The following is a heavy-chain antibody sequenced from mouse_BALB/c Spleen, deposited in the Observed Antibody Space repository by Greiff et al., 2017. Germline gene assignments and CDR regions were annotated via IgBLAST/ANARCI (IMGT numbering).Heavy chain of an antibody. D-gene: IGHD1-1*01. CDR1: GYSITSGYS. J-gene: IGHJ1*01. Sequence: EVHLVESGPDLVKPSQSLSLTCTVTGYSITSGYSWHWIRQFPGNKLEWMGYIHYSGSTNYNPSLKSRISITRDTSKNQFFLQLNSVTTEDTATYYCASRGYYGSSYGWYFDVWGAGTTVTVSS. CDR2: IHYSGST. CDR3: ASRGYYGSSYGWYFDV. V-gene: IGHV3-1*02.